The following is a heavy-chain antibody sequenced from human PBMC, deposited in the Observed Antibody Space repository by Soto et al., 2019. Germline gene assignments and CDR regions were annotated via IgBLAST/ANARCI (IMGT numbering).Heavy chain of an antibody. J-gene: IGHJ3*02. CDR3: ARWDVVVDGAFDI. V-gene: IGHV4-31*03. CDR2: IYYSGST. CDR1: GGSISSGGYY. D-gene: IGHD2-15*01. Sequence: QVQLQESGPGLVKPSQTLSLTCTVSGGSISSGGYYWSWIRQHPGKGLEWIGYIYYSGSTYYNPSLKSRVTISLDTFKNQFSLKLSSVTAADTAVYYCARWDVVVDGAFDIWGQGTMVTVSS.